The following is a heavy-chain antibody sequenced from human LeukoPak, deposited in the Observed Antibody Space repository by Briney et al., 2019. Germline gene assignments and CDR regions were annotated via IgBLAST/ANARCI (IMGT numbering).Heavy chain of an antibody. CDR2: ISGSGGST. V-gene: IGHV3-23*01. J-gene: IGHJ4*02. D-gene: IGHD4-17*01. CDR3: AKDRHGDYTSDY. Sequence: QPGGSLRLSCAASGFTFSSCAMSWVRQAPGKGLEWVSSISGSGGSTYYADSVKGLFTISRDNSKSTLYLQMNSLRIEDTAVYYCAKDRHGDYTSDYWGQGTLVIVSS. CDR1: GFTFSSCA.